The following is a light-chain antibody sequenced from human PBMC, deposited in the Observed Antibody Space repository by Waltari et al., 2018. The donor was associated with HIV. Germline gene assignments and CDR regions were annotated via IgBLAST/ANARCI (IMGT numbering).Light chain of an antibody. V-gene: IGKV1-16*02. CDR2: GAS. CDR1: QDITRL. CDR3: QQHYSYPYT. Sequence: DIQLTQSPSSVSASVEDTVTITCRASQDITRLLAWFQQKPGKAPQSLIYGASNLQGGVPSKFSGSGSGTEFTLTISNLQPEDSATYFCQQHYSYPYTFGQGTKLE. J-gene: IGKJ2*01.